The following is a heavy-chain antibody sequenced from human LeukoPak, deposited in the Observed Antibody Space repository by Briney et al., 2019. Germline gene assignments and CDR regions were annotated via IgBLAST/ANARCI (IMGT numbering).Heavy chain of an antibody. CDR1: GFTFSSYA. CDR3: ARGGYYYDSSGYYYVY. Sequence: PGGSLRLSCAASGFTFSSYAMHWVRQATDKGLEWVAVISDDGSNKYYADSVKGRFTISRDNAKNTLYLQMNSLRAEDTAVYYCARGGYYYDSSGYYYVYWGQGTLVTVSS. CDR2: ISDDGSNK. D-gene: IGHD3-22*01. V-gene: IGHV3-30-3*01. J-gene: IGHJ4*02.